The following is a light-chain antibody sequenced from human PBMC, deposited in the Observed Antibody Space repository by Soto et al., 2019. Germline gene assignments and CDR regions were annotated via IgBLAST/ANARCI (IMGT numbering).Light chain of an antibody. CDR3: QQYNSSPPEFT. V-gene: IGKV3-20*01. J-gene: IGKJ3*01. CDR1: QSVSSSY. Sequence: EIVLTQSPGTLSLSPGERATLSCRASQSVSSSYLAWYQQRPGQAPRLLIFGASYRATGIPDRFSGSGSGTDFTLNISRLEPEDFAVYYCQQYNSSPPEFTFGPGTKVDSK. CDR2: GAS.